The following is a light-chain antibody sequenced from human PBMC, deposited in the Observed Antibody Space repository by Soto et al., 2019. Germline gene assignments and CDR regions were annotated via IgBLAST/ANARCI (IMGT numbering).Light chain of an antibody. CDR3: QQSHMTPLT. CDR1: QTLGTS. Sequence: DIQMTQSPSSLSASVGDRVSITCRASQTLGTSLNWYQQKPGKAPKLLVYAASNLRSGVPSRFSGSGSGTDFTLTISSLQPEDSATFYCQQSHMTPLTFGGGTKVEVK. V-gene: IGKV1-39*01. J-gene: IGKJ4*01. CDR2: AAS.